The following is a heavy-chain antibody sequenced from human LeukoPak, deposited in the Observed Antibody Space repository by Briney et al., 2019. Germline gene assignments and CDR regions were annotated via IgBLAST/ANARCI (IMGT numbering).Heavy chain of an antibody. CDR2: ISGNGDDA. CDR1: GFWFSNYG. Sequence: GGSLRLSCAASGFWFSNYGINWVRQAPGKGLEWVSVISGNGDDAFYADSVKGRLRISRDNSKDTVYLQMNSLRADDTAVYYCAKRDWPYYFDYWGQGTLVAVSS. D-gene: IGHD3/OR15-3a*01. CDR3: AKRDWPYYFDY. J-gene: IGHJ4*02. V-gene: IGHV3-23*01.